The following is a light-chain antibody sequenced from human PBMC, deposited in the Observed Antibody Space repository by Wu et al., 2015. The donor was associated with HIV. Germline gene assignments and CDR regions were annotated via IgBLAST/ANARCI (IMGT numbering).Light chain of an antibody. CDR2: GTS. J-gene: IGKJ4*01. CDR1: QSVSSSH. Sequence: EIVLTQSPGTLSLSPGERATLSCRASQSVSSSHLAWYQQKPGQAPRPLIYGTSSRATGIPDRFSGSGSGTDFTLTISRLEPEDFAVYFCQLYGHSLLFGGGSKLEIK. V-gene: IGKV3-20*01. CDR3: QLYGHSLL.